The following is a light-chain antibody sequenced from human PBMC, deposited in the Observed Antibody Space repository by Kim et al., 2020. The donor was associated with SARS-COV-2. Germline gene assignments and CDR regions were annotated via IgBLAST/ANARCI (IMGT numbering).Light chain of an antibody. CDR3: QRADSFPLG. J-gene: IGKJ4*01. CDR1: QDISSW. CDR2: AAS. Sequence: TSVGDRVTITCRASQDISSWLAWYQQRPGKAPKLLISAASSLQSGVPSRFSGSGSGTDFTLTISSLQPEDFASYYCQRADSFPLGFGGGTKVDIK. V-gene: IGKV1-12*01.